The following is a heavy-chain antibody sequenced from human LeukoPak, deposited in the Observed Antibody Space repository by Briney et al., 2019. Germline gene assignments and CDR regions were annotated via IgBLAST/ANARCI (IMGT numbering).Heavy chain of an antibody. Sequence: GGSLRLSCAASGFTFSSYAMNWVRQAPGKGLEWVSTISGSGDSTYYADSVKGRFTISRDNSKNTLYLQMNSLRAEDTAVYYCTTEAYYYDSGAIKYFDYWGQGTLVTVSS. CDR2: ISGSGDST. CDR3: TTEAYYYDSGAIKYFDY. V-gene: IGHV3-23*01. D-gene: IGHD3-22*01. CDR1: GFTFSSYA. J-gene: IGHJ4*02.